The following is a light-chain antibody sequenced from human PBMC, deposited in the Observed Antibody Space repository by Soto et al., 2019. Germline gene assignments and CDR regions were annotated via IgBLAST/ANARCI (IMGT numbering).Light chain of an antibody. CDR1: QSVSNY. CDR2: SSS. V-gene: IGKV3-11*01. CDR3: QERSIWPLLT. Sequence: EIVLTQSPATLSLYPVERATLSCRASQSVSNYLAWYQQKPGQAPRLLLYSSSNRATGIPARLSGSGSGTDFTHNISILEPEDFAVYYCQERSIWPLLTLGGGTKVEIK. J-gene: IGKJ4*01.